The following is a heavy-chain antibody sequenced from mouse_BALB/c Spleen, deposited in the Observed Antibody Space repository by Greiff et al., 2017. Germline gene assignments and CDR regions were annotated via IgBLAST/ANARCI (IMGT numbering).Heavy chain of an antibody. CDR3: ARHEGDYGRGAMDY. V-gene: IGHV5-6-2*01. CDR2: INSNGGST. CDR1: GFTFSSYY. J-gene: IGHJ4*01. D-gene: IGHD1-1*01. Sequence: EVMLVESGGGLVKLGGSLKLSCAASGFTFSSYYMSWVRQTPEKRLELVAAINSNGGSTYYPHTVKGRFTISRDNAKNTLYLQMSSLKSEDTALYYCARHEGDYGRGAMDYWGQGTSVTVSS.